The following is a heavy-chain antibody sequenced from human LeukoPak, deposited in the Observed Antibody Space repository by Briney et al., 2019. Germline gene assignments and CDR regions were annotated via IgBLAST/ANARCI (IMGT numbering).Heavy chain of an antibody. CDR3: VKDLGVTTPY. Sequence: PGGSLRLSCAASGFTFNSYEMNWVRQAPGKGLEWVSYINSGGSAIYYADSVKGRFTISRDNAKNSLYLQMNSLRADDTAVYYCVKDLGVTTPYWGQGTLVTVSS. CDR1: GFTFNSYE. D-gene: IGHD4-17*01. J-gene: IGHJ4*02. V-gene: IGHV3-48*03. CDR2: INSGGSAI.